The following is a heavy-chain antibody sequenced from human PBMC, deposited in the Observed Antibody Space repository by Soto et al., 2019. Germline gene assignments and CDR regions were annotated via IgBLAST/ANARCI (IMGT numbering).Heavy chain of an antibody. CDR2: IIPIFGTA. CDR1: GGTFSSYA. J-gene: IGHJ6*02. D-gene: IGHD6-6*01. Sequence: QVQLVQSGAEVKKPGSSVKVSCKASGGTFSSYAISWVRQAPGQGLEWMGGIIPIFGTANYAQKFQGRVTITADKSTSTAYMELSSLRSEDTAVYYCARSTYSSSSGDYYYGMDVWGQGTTGTVSS. CDR3: ARSTYSSSSGDYYYGMDV. V-gene: IGHV1-69*06.